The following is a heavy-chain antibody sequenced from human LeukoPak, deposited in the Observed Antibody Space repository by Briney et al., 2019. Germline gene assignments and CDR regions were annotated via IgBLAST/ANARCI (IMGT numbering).Heavy chain of an antibody. CDR3: AKGTHYYDSSGYYLGLLFSDY. Sequence: GGSLRLSCAASGFTFSSYAMSWVRQAPGKGVEWVSAISGSGGSTYYADSVKGRFTISRHNSNNTLYLQMNSLRAEDTAVYYCAKGTHYYDSSGYYLGLLFSDYWGQGTLVTVSS. J-gene: IGHJ4*02. CDR1: GFTFSSYA. D-gene: IGHD3-22*01. V-gene: IGHV3-23*01. CDR2: ISGSGGST.